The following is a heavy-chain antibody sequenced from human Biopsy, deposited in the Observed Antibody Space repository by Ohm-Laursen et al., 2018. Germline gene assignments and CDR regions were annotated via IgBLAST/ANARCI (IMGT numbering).Heavy chain of an antibody. D-gene: IGHD4-17*01. CDR2: IFPNDGK. CDR1: GFSLSNGRMG. Sequence: TQTLTLTCSVSGFSLSNGRMGVSWIRQPPGKALEWLAHIFPNDGKAYSTSLKSRLTISKDTSKSQVVLTMTNLDPVDTATYYCARILGSTVTTYSAMDVWGQGTTVTVSS. CDR3: ARILGSTVTTYSAMDV. V-gene: IGHV2-26*01. J-gene: IGHJ6*02.